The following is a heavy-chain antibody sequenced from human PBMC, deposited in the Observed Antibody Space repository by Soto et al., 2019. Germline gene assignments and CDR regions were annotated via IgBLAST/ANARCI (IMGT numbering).Heavy chain of an antibody. CDR2: INPNSGGT. Sequence: QVQLVQSGAEVKKPGASVKVSCKASGYTFTGYYMHWVRQAPGQGLEWMGWINPNSGGTNYAQKFQGRVSMTRDTSIRTAYMELSRLRSDDTAVYYCARPLRTTVGAYRVYGYWGQGTLVTVSS. D-gene: IGHD4-17*01. J-gene: IGHJ4*02. CDR1: GYTFTGYY. CDR3: ARPLRTTVGAYRVYGY. V-gene: IGHV1-2*02.